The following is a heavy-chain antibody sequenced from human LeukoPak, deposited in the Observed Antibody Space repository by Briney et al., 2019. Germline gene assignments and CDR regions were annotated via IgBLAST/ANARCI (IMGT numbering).Heavy chain of an antibody. CDR3: TKDWGVGMPYYFHY. Sequence: GGSLRLSCAASGFTFDDYAMHWVRQAPGKGLEWVSGISWNSGRIVYADSVKGRFTISRDNAKNSLYLQMNSLRAEDMALYYCTKDWGVGMPYYFHYWGQGTLVTVSS. CDR1: GFTFDDYA. J-gene: IGHJ4*02. V-gene: IGHV3-9*03. D-gene: IGHD7-27*01. CDR2: ISWNSGRI.